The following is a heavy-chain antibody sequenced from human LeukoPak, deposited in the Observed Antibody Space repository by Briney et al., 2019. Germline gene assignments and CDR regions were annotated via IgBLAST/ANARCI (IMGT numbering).Heavy chain of an antibody. D-gene: IGHD3-10*01. CDR2: ISYDGSNK. Sequence: GGSLRLSCAASGFTFSSYAMHWVRQAPGKGLEWVAVISYDGSNKYYADSVKGRFTISRDNSKNTLYLQMNSLRAEDTAVYYCAKEDVLLWFGELFGGMDVWGQGTTVTVSS. CDR1: GFTFSSYA. J-gene: IGHJ6*02. CDR3: AKEDVLLWFGELFGGMDV. V-gene: IGHV3-30*04.